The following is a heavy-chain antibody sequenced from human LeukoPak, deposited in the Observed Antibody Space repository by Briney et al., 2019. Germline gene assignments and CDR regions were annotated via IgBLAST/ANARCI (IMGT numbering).Heavy chain of an antibody. CDR3: ARRPTVIFFDY. J-gene: IGHJ4*02. D-gene: IGHD4-17*01. CDR1: GGSMSSSSYY. CDR2: IYYSGST. V-gene: IGHV4-39*01. Sequence: SETLSLTCTVSGGSMSSSSYYWGWLRQPPGKGLEWIGSIYYSGSTYYNPSLKSRVTISVDTSKNKFSLKLSSVTAADTAVYYCARRPTVIFFDYWGQGTLVTVSS.